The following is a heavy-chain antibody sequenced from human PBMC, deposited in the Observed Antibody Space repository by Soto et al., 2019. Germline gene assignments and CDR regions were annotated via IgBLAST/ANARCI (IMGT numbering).Heavy chain of an antibody. J-gene: IGHJ5*02. V-gene: IGHV4-30-2*01. Sequence: PSETLSLTCAVSGGSISSGGYSWSWIRQPPGKDLEWIGYIYHSGSTYYNPSLKSRVTISVDRSKNKFSLKLSSVTAADSAVYYCAGVRVPYCCGEGYAPTTTWFDPWSEGTLVPVSP. CDR3: AGVRVPYCCGEGYAPTTTWFDP. D-gene: IGHD2-21*01. CDR2: IYHSGST. CDR1: GGSISSGGYS.